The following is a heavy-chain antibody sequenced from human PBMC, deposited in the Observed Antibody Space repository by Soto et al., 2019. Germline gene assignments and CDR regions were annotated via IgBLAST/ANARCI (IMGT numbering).Heavy chain of an antibody. CDR1: GFTFSSYS. D-gene: IGHD4-17*01. V-gene: IGHV3-48*01. CDR2: ISSSSSTI. J-gene: IGHJ6*02. CDR3: ARTDYGDLYGMDV. Sequence: EVQLVESGGGLVQPGGSLRLSCAASGFTFSSYSMNWVRQAPGKGLEWVSYISSSSSTIYYADSVKGRFTISRDNAKNSLYLQMNSLRAEDTAVYYCARTDYGDLYGMDVWGQGTTVTVSS.